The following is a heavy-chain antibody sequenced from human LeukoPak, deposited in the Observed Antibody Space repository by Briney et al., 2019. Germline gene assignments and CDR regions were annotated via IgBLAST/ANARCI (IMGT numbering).Heavy chain of an antibody. D-gene: IGHD2-21*02. J-gene: IGHJ1*01. Sequence: PGGSLRLSCAASGFXFSSHWIHWVRQAPGKGLVWVSRIKSDGSSTSYADSVKGRFTISRDNAKNTLYLQMNSLRAEDMAVYYCARAASCGGDCSSSYLQHWGQGTLVTVSS. CDR2: IKSDGSST. CDR3: ARAASCGGDCSSSYLQH. V-gene: IGHV3-74*01. CDR1: GFXFSSHW.